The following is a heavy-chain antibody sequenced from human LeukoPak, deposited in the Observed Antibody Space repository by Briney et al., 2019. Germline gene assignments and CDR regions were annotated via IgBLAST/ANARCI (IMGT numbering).Heavy chain of an antibody. J-gene: IGHJ5*02. CDR3: ARGPARDVVVPAAMGAYWFDP. D-gene: IGHD2-2*01. CDR2: ISHSGST. Sequence: SETLSLTCAVYGGSFSGYYWSWIRQPPGKGLEWIGDISHSGSTNYNPSLKSRVTISVDTSKNQFSLKLSSVTAADTAVYYCARGPARDVVVPAAMGAYWFDPWGQGTLVTVSS. V-gene: IGHV4-34*01. CDR1: GGSFSGYY.